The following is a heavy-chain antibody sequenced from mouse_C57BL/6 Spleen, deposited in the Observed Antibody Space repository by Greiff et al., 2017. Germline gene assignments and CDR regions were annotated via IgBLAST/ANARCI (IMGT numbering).Heavy chain of an antibody. Sequence: VKVVESGPGLVAPSQSLSITCTVSGFSLTSYAISWVRQPPGKGLEWLGVIWTGGGTNYNSALKSRLSISKDNSKSQVFLKMNSLQTDDTARYYCARNGYDYDVAWFAYWGQGTLVTVSA. V-gene: IGHV2-9-1*01. CDR3: ARNGYDYDVAWFAY. J-gene: IGHJ3*01. D-gene: IGHD2-4*01. CDR2: IWTGGGT. CDR1: GFSLTSYA.